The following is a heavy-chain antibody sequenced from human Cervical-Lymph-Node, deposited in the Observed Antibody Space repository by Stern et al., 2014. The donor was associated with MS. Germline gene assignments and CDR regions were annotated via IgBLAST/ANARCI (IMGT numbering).Heavy chain of an antibody. D-gene: IGHD1-1*01. Sequence: QVQLVESGAEVKKPGASVKVSCKASGYTFTSYDINWVRQATGQGLEWMGWMNPNSGNTGYAQKFQGRVTMTRNTSISTAYMELSSLRSEDTAVYYCAREGELDVHDAFDIWGQGTMVTVSS. V-gene: IGHV1-8*01. CDR1: GYTFTSYD. J-gene: IGHJ3*02. CDR2: MNPNSGNT. CDR3: AREGELDVHDAFDI.